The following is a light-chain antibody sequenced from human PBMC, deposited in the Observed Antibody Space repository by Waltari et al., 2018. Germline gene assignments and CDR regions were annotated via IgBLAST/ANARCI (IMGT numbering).Light chain of an antibody. J-gene: IGLJ7*01. CDR2: DVI. Sequence: QSALTQPASVSGAPGQWITLSCTGTSSDVGGCSYVSWYQQHPGKAPKLMCYDVINRPSRVSNLFPGHKSGKTASLTISGLQADDEADYYCSSYTSSSTLTVFGGGTQLTVL. V-gene: IGLV2-14*03. CDR3: SSYTSSSTLTV. CDR1: SSDVGGCSY.